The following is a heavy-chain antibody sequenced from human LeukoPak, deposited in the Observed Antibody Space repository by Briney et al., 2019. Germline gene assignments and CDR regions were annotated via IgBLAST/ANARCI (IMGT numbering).Heavy chain of an antibody. CDR1: GFTFSTYA. D-gene: IGHD2-15*01. V-gene: IGHV3-30*04. CDR3: ASGPYCRGGTCYLPFDY. Sequence: SGRSLRLSCAASGFTFSTYAMHWVRQAPGKGLEWVAVISSDGSNKYYGDSVKGRFTTSRDNSRNTLYVQMNSLRAEDTAVYYCASGPYCRGGTCYLPFDYWGQGTLVTVSS. J-gene: IGHJ4*02. CDR2: ISSDGSNK.